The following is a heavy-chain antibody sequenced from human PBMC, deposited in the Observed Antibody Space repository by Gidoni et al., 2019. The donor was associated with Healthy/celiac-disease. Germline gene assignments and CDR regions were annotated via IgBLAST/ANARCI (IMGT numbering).Heavy chain of an antibody. J-gene: IGHJ4*02. CDR2: IRSKANSYET. CDR3: TSGSYQGIDY. Sequence: DVQLVESGGGLVQPGGSLKLSCAASGFTFSGSAMRWVRQASGKGLEWVGRIRSKANSYETAYAASVKGRFTISRDDSKNTAYRQMNSLKTEDTAVYYCTSGSYQGIDYWGQGTLVTVSS. D-gene: IGHD1-26*01. V-gene: IGHV3-73*01. CDR1: GFTFSGSA.